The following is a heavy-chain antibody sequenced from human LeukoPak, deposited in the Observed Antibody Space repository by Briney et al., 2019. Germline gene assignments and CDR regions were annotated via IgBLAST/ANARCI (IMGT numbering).Heavy chain of an antibody. Sequence: GASVKVSCKASGYTFTSYGISWVRQAPGQGLEWMGWISAYNGNTNYAQKLQGRVTMTTDTSTGTAYMELRSLRSDDTAVYYCARGGVRYFDWLLRMYYFDYWGQGTLVTVSS. CDR1: GYTFTSYG. CDR3: ARGGVRYFDWLLRMYYFDY. V-gene: IGHV1-18*01. J-gene: IGHJ4*02. D-gene: IGHD3-9*01. CDR2: ISAYNGNT.